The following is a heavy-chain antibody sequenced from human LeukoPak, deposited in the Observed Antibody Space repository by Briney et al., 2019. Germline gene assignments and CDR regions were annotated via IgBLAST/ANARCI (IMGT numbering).Heavy chain of an antibody. Sequence: GGSLRLSCAASGITFSSYGMSWVRQAPGKGLEWVSSISSTGGTTYYADSVKGRFTISRDNSKNTLYLQMNSLRAEDTAIYYCAKNGDRGAYCTGGTCYPYFYYYMDVWGKGTTVTI. CDR2: ISSTGGTT. CDR1: GITFSSYG. D-gene: IGHD2-15*01. V-gene: IGHV3-23*01. J-gene: IGHJ6*03. CDR3: AKNGDRGAYCTGGTCYPYFYYYMDV.